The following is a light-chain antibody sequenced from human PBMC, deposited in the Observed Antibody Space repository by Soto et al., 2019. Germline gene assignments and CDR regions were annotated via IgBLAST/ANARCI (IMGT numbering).Light chain of an antibody. Sequence: QSALTQPASVSGSPGQSITIPCTGSSSDVGGYNYVSWYQQHPGKAPKLIIYEVSNRPSGVSNRFSASKSGNTASLTISGLQAEDEADYYCISYRSSSTLVFGGGTKLTVL. CDR1: SSDVGGYNY. CDR2: EVS. CDR3: ISYRSSSTLV. V-gene: IGLV2-14*01. J-gene: IGLJ3*02.